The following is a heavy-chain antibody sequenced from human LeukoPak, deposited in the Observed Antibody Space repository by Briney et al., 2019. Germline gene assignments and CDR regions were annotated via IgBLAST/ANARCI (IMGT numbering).Heavy chain of an antibody. CDR1: GFTVSSNY. V-gene: IGHV3-66*02. Sequence: GGSLRLSCAASGFTVSSNYMSWVRQAPGKGLEWVSVIYSGGSTYYADSMKGRFTISRDNSKNTLYLQMNSLRAEDTAVYYCARGRPEKEDIVVVPAAITSDPWGQGTLVTVSS. CDR2: IYSGGST. CDR3: ARGRPEKEDIVVVPAAITSDP. J-gene: IGHJ5*02. D-gene: IGHD2-2*01.